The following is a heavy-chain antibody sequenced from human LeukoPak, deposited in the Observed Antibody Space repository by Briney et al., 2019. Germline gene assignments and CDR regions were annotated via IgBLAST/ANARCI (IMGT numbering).Heavy chain of an antibody. CDR1: GFTFSSYA. Sequence: GGSLRLSCAASGFTFSSYAMHWVRQAPGKGLEYVSAISSNGGSTYYANSVKGRFTISRDNSKNTLYLQMGSLRAEDMAVYYCARARGYGGLHDACDIWGQGTMVTVSS. CDR2: ISSNGGST. J-gene: IGHJ3*02. CDR3: ARARGYGGLHDACDI. D-gene: IGHD4/OR15-4a*01. V-gene: IGHV3-64*01.